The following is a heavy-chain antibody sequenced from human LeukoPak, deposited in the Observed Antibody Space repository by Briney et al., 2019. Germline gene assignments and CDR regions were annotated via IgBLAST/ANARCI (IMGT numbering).Heavy chain of an antibody. CDR3: ARGLYSSSSYRFDP. Sequence: SETLSLTCTVSGGSISSYYWSWIRQPPGKGLEWIGYIYYSGSTNYNPSLKSRVTISVDTSKNQFSLKLSSVTAADTAVYYCARGLYSSSSYRFDPWGQGTLVTVSS. CDR2: IYYSGST. J-gene: IGHJ5*02. V-gene: IGHV4-59*12. D-gene: IGHD6-6*01. CDR1: GGSISSYY.